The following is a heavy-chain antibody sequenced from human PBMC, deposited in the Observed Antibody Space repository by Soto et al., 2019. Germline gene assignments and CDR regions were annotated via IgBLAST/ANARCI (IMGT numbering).Heavy chain of an antibody. CDR2: IYHSGST. Sequence: QVQLQESGPGLVKPSGTLSLTCAVSGASISSSNWWSWVRQPPGKGLEWIGEIYHSGSTNYNPSLKGRVTISVDKAKNQFSLKLSSVTAADTAVYYCARGAMWPPRATVTLVDWGQGALVTVSS. V-gene: IGHV4-4*02. CDR3: ARGAMWPPRATVTLVD. D-gene: IGHD4-17*01. J-gene: IGHJ4*02. CDR1: GASISSSNW.